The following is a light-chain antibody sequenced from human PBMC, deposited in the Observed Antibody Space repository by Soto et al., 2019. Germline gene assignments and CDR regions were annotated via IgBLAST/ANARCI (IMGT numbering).Light chain of an antibody. V-gene: IGKV3-11*01. CDR1: QSVNSN. CDR3: QQRSSWTIT. J-gene: IGKJ5*01. CDR2: DAS. Sequence: VMTQSPATLSLSPGESATLSCRDSQSVNSNLAWFQQNTCKAPRILIYDASNRETGIPDRLSGSGSGKDFNVTISSLEPEDFAVYYCQQRSSWTITFGPGTRLEIK.